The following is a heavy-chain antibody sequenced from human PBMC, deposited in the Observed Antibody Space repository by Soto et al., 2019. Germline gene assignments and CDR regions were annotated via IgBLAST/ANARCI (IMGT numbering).Heavy chain of an antibody. CDR1: GASMSPYY. J-gene: IGHJ4*02. Sequence: SETLSLTCSVSGASMSPYYWTWVRQPPGKGLEWIANVYYRGTTNYNSSLKSRVTISVATSKNQFSLTMTSVSAADTAIYYCARVGDGYNWDFDYWGQGTLVTVSS. D-gene: IGHD5-12*01. CDR3: ARVGDGYNWDFDY. V-gene: IGHV4-59*01. CDR2: VYYRGTT.